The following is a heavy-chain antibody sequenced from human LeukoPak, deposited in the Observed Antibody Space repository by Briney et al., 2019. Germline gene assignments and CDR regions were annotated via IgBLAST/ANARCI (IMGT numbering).Heavy chain of an antibody. CDR1: GFIFSDYG. Sequence: GGSLRLSCTPSGFIFSDYGMHWLRQAPGKRPEWVTFIRFDGSLQYYADSVKGRFTISRDNSKNTLHLQMNSLRPEDTAVYYCARAPRRHCVSDSCYVDWFDPWGQGTLVTVSS. V-gene: IGHV3-30*02. CDR2: IRFDGSLQ. J-gene: IGHJ5*02. CDR3: ARAPRRHCVSDSCYVDWFDP. D-gene: IGHD2-2*01.